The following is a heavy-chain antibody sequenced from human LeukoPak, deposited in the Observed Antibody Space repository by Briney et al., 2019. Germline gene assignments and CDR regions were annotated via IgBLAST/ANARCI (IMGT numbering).Heavy chain of an antibody. Sequence: GGSLRLSCAASGFTFSSYWMSWVRQAPGKGLEWVANVKQDGSEKYYVDSVKGRFTISRDNAKNSLYLQMNSLRAEDTAVYYCARDFYDSSGYYFIPRDDFDIWGQGTMVTVSS. CDR3: ARDFYDSSGYYFIPRDDFDI. D-gene: IGHD3-22*01. CDR1: GFTFSSYW. J-gene: IGHJ3*02. CDR2: VKQDGSEK. V-gene: IGHV3-7*01.